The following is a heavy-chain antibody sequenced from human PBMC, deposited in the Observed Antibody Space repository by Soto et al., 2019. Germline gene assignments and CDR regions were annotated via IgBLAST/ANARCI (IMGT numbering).Heavy chain of an antibody. D-gene: IGHD6-19*01. CDR2: ISSSGSTI. J-gene: IGHJ4*02. CDR1: GFTYSDYY. V-gene: IGHV3-11*01. CDR3: ARITGYSSGNDY. Sequence: GGSLTLSCAASGFTYSDYYMSWIRHAPGKGLEWVSSISSSGSTIYYADSVKGRFTISRDNAKNSLYLQMNSLRAEVTAVYYCARITGYSSGNDYWGQGTLVTVS.